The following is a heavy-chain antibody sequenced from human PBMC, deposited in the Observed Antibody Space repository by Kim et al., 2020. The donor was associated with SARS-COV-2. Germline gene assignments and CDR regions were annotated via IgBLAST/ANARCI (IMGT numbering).Heavy chain of an antibody. V-gene: IGHV4-59*01. D-gene: IGHD3-3*01. CDR1: GGSISSYY. CDR2: IYYSGST. Sequence: SETLSLTCTVSGGSISSYYWSWIRQPPGKGLEWIGYIYYSGSTNYNPSLKSRVTISVDTSKNQFSLKLSSVTAADTAVYYCARSYDFWSGYPLRDHAFDIWGQGTMVTVSS. CDR3: ARSYDFWSGYPLRDHAFDI. J-gene: IGHJ3*02.